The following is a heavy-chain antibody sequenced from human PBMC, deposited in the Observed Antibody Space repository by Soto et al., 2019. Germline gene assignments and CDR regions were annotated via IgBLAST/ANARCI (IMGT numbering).Heavy chain of an antibody. CDR3: ARFMATITRWFDP. CDR2: INHSGST. V-gene: IGHV4-34*01. Sequence: PSETLSLTCAVYGGSFSGFYWSWIRQPPGKGLEWIGEINHSGSTNYNPSLKSRVTISVDTSKNQFSLKLSSVTAADTAVYYCARFMATITRWFDPWGQGTLVTVSS. J-gene: IGHJ5*02. CDR1: GGSFSGFY. D-gene: IGHD5-12*01.